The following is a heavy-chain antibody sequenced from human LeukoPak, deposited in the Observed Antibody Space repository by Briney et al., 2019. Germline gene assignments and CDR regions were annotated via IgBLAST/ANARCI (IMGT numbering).Heavy chain of an antibody. J-gene: IGHJ6*03. CDR1: GGSISSYY. CDR3: AHGYYYDSSGYDYMDV. Sequence: SETLSLTCTVSGGSISSYYWSWIRQPPGKGLEWIGEIYHSGSTNYNPSLKSRVTISVDTSKNQFSLKLSSVTAADTAVYYCAHGYYYDSSGYDYMDVWGKGTTVTISS. CDR2: IYHSGST. V-gene: IGHV4-59*04. D-gene: IGHD3-22*01.